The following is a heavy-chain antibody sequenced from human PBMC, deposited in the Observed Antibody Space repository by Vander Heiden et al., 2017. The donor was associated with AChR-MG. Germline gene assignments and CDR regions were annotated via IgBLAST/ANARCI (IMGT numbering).Heavy chain of an antibody. CDR3: ARDPGYDFWSGRDGYYYMDV. J-gene: IGHJ6*03. CDR1: GYTFTSYY. D-gene: IGHD3-3*01. CDR2: INPSGGST. Sequence: QVQLVQSGAEVKKPGASVKVSCKASGYTFTSYYMHWVRQAPGQGLEWMGIINPSGGSTSYAQKFQGRVTMTRDTSTSTVYMELSSLRSEDTAVYYCARDPGYDFWSGRDGYYYMDVWGKGTTVTVSS. V-gene: IGHV1-46*01.